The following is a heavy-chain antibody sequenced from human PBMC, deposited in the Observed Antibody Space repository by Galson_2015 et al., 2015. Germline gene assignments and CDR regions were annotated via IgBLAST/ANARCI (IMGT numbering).Heavy chain of an antibody. J-gene: IGHJ4*02. Sequence: SLRLSCAASGFTFSDYYMSWIRQAPGKGLEWVSYISSSGSTIYYADSVKGRFTISRDNAKNSLYLQMNSLRAEDTAVYYCARDHPRSYYDSSGYLGYWGQGTLVTVSS. CDR2: ISSSGSTI. D-gene: IGHD3-22*01. CDR3: ARDHPRSYYDSSGYLGY. CDR1: GFTFSDYY. V-gene: IGHV3-11*01.